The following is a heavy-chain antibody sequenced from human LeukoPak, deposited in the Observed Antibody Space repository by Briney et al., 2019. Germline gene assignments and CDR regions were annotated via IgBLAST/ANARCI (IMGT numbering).Heavy chain of an antibody. V-gene: IGHV1-2*02. D-gene: IGHD6-13*01. CDR2: INPNTGGT. J-gene: IGHJ4*02. Sequence: GAPVKVSCTASGYTFTGYYIHWVRQAPGQGLGWMGWINPNTGGTDYAQKFQGRVTMTRDTSISTVYMELSRLTSDDTAVYYCARGVASAGAKYFDQWGQGTLVTVSS. CDR3: ARGVASAGAKYFDQ. CDR1: GYTFTGYY.